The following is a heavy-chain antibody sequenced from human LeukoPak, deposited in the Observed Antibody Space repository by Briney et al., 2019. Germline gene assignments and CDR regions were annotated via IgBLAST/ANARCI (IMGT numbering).Heavy chain of an antibody. CDR2: IRYDGSNK. J-gene: IGHJ4*02. D-gene: IGHD4-23*01. CDR3: AKDRLRWNGGFDY. V-gene: IGHV3-30*02. CDR1: GFTFGDYA. Sequence: GGSLRLSCTASGFTFGDYAMSWVRQAPGKGLEWVAFIRYDGSNKYYADSVKGRFTISRDNSKNTLYLQVNSLRAEDTAVYYCAKDRLRWNGGFDYWGQGTLVTVSS.